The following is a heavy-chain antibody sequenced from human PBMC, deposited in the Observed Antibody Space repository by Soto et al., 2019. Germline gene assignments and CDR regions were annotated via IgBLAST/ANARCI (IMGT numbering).Heavy chain of an antibody. CDR3: TTVQLGITDY. J-gene: IGHJ4*02. CDR1: GGTFSSYA. Sequence: SVKVSCKASGGTFSSYAISWVRQAPGQGLEWMGGIIPIFGTANYAQKFQGRVTITADESTSTAYMELSSLKTEDTAVYYCTTVQLGITDYWGQGTLVTVS. V-gene: IGHV1-69*13. CDR2: IIPIFGTA. D-gene: IGHD7-27*01.